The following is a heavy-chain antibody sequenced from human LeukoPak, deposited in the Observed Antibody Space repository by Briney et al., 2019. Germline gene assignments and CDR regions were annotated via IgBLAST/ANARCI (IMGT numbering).Heavy chain of an antibody. D-gene: IGHD3-10*01. CDR1: GFTFSSYA. V-gene: IGHV3-23*01. J-gene: IGHJ4*02. CDR3: AKAVHMVRGVIGHFDY. Sequence: EAGGSLRLSCAASGFTFSSYAMSWVRQAPGKGLEWVSAISGSGGSTYYADSVKGRFTISRDNSKNTLYLQMNSLRAEDTAVYYCAKAVHMVRGVIGHFDYWGQGTLVTVSS. CDR2: ISGSGGST.